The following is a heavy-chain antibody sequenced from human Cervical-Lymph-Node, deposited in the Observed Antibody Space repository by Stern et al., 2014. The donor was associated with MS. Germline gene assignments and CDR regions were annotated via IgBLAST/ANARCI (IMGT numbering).Heavy chain of an antibody. CDR1: GYIFTTYW. J-gene: IGHJ3*02. CDR3: ARSKSVSGFSYRPCSAFDI. CDR2: LHPGTSNI. D-gene: IGHD5-18*01. Sequence: VQLVQSGAEVKKPGESLKISCKGSGYIFTTYWIGWVRQMPGKGLDLMGILHPGTSNIRYGPSFQGHVSIGADRSVSPASLQWSSLQATDTAMYYCARSKSVSGFSYRPCSAFDIWGQGTKVTVSS. V-gene: IGHV5-51*03.